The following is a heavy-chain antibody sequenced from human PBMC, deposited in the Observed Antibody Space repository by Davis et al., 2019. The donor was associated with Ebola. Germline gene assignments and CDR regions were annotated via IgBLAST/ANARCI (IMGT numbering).Heavy chain of an antibody. V-gene: IGHV1-69*04. CDR3: ARDITYYYYHYGMDV. J-gene: IGHJ6*04. CDR1: GYSFTTYA. CDR2: IIPILGIA. Sequence: AASVKVSCKASGYSFTTYAMNWVRQAPGQGLEWMGRIIPILGIANYAQKFQGRVTITADKSTSTAYMELSSLRSDDTAVYYCARDITYYYYHYGMDVWGKGTTVTVSS.